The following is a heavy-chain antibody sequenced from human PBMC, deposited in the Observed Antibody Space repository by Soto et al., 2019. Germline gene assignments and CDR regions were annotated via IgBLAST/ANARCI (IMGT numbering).Heavy chain of an antibody. CDR3: ARKASSGRGNDLGGMDV. Sequence: PGGSLRLSCAASGFTFSSYDMHWVRKATGKGLEWVSAIGTAGDTYYPGSVKGRLTISRENAKNSLYLQMNSLRAGDTAVYYCARKASSGRGNDLGGMDVWGQGTTVTVSS. D-gene: IGHD3-10*01. CDR1: GFTFSSYD. V-gene: IGHV3-13*04. CDR2: IGTAGDT. J-gene: IGHJ6*02.